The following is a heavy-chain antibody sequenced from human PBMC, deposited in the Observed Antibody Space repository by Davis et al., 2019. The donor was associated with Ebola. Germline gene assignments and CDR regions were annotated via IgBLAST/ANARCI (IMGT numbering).Heavy chain of an antibody. CDR1: GYSISSGYY. D-gene: IGHD6-13*01. J-gene: IGHJ4*02. V-gene: IGHV4-38-2*02. Sequence: SETLSLTCTVSGYSISSGYYWGWIRQPPGKGLEWIGSIYHSGSTYYNPSLKSRVTISVDTSKNQFSLKLSSVTAADTAVYYCATHSSSWPYWGQGTLVTVSS. CDR2: IYHSGST. CDR3: ATHSSSWPY.